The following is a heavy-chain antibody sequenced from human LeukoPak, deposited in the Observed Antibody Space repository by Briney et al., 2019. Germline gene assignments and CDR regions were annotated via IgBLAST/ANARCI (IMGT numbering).Heavy chain of an antibody. Sequence: SETLSLTCTVSGDSINSSNYYWGWIRQPPGKGLEWIGNIYYSGSAYNNPSLQSRVTISVDTSKNQFSLKLSSVTATDTAVYYCARFSGYCSGGGCYNYFDYWGQGTPVTVSS. CDR3: ARFSGYCSGGGCYNYFDY. V-gene: IGHV4-39*01. CDR2: IYYSGSA. D-gene: IGHD2-15*01. J-gene: IGHJ4*02. CDR1: GDSINSSNYY.